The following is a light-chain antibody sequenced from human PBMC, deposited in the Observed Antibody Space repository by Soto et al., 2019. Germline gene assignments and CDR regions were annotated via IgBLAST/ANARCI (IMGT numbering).Light chain of an antibody. CDR2: DAS. CDR3: QQYNNYSPT. CDR1: LSINRW. J-gene: IGKJ1*01. V-gene: IGKV1-5*01. Sequence: DIQMTQSPSTLSASVGDRVTITCRASLSINRWLAWYQQKPGKAPKLLIYDASSLESGVPSRFSGSGSGTEFTLTISSLQPDDFATYYCQQYNNYSPTFGQGTKVEIK.